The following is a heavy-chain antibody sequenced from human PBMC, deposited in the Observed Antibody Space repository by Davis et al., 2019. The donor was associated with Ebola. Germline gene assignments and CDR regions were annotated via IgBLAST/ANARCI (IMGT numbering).Heavy chain of an antibody. Sequence: GGSLRLSCAASGFTFSSYWMSWVRQAPGKGLEWVAVIWYDGSNKYYADSVKGRFTISRDNSKNTLYLQMNSLRAEDTAVYYCARVNRHGDPDYWGQGTLVTVSS. CDR1: GFTFSSYW. CDR3: ARVNRHGDPDY. V-gene: IGHV3-33*08. J-gene: IGHJ4*02. D-gene: IGHD4-17*01. CDR2: IWYDGSNK.